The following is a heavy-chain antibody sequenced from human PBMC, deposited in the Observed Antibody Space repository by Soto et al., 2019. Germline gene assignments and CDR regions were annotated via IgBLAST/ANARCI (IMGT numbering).Heavy chain of an antibody. CDR3: ARVITGTGYYYYYMDV. CDR2: IIPILGIA. D-gene: IGHD1-20*01. V-gene: IGHV1-69*02. Sequence: GASVKVSCKASGGTFSSYTISWVRQAPGQGLEWMGRIIPILGIANYAQKFQGRVTITADKSTSTAYMELSSLRSEDTAVYYCARVITGTGYYYYYMDVWGKGTTVTVSS. J-gene: IGHJ6*03. CDR1: GGTFSSYT.